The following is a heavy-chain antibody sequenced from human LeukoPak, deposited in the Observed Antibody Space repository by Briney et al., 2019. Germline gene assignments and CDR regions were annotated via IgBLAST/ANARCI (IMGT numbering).Heavy chain of an antibody. J-gene: IGHJ4*02. CDR2: INPNSGGT. Sequence: ASVKVSCKASGYTFTGYYMHWVRQAPGQGLEWMGWINPNSGGTNYAQNFQGRVTMPRDTALSTAYMDLRRLRSDDTAVYYCARGGLAIFGVVARGGDYWGQGTLVTVSS. CDR3: ARGGLAIFGVVARGGDY. D-gene: IGHD3-3*01. V-gene: IGHV1-2*02. CDR1: GYTFTGYY.